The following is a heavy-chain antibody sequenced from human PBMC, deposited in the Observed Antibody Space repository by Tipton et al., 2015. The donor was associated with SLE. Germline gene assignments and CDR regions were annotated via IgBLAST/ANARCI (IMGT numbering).Heavy chain of an antibody. CDR3: ATAGDSSYYDSRDRGWFDP. CDR1: GGSFSGYY. Sequence: TLSLTCAVYGGSFSGYYWSWIRQPPGKGLEWIGYIYYSGSTNYNPSFKSRVAISVDTSKNQFSLKLSSVTAADTAVYYCATAGDSSYYDSRDRGWFDPWGQGTLVTVSS. D-gene: IGHD3-22*01. V-gene: IGHV4-59*12. CDR2: IYYSGST. J-gene: IGHJ5*02.